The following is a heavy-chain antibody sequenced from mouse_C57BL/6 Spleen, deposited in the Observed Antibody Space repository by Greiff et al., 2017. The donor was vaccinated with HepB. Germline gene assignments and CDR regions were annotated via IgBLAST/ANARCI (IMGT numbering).Heavy chain of an antibody. D-gene: IGHD1-1*01. CDR3: ARSAIITTGDYFDY. Sequence: QVQLQQSGAELVKPGASVKLSCKASGYTFTSYWMHWVKQRPGQGLEWIGMIHPNSGSTNYNEKFKSKATLTVDKSSSTAYMQLSSLTSEDSAVYYCARSAIITTGDYFDYWGQGTTLTVSS. CDR2: IHPNSGST. V-gene: IGHV1-64*01. J-gene: IGHJ2*01. CDR1: GYTFTSYW.